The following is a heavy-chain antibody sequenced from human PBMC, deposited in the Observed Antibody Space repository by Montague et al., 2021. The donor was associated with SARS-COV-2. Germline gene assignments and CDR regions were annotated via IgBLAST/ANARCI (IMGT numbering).Heavy chain of an antibody. D-gene: IGHD5-12*01. CDR2: IYYSGGANXXPSLGT. J-gene: IGHJ4*02. CDR3: ARGSGYSGYALAY. Sequence: SETLSLTCTVSGDSINNYYWSWIRQSPGKGLEYIGYIYYSGGANXXPSLGTNYNPSFESRVAISLDTSKNQFSLNLSSVTTADTAVYYCARGSGYSGYALAYWGQGTLVTVSS. CDR1: GDSINNYY. V-gene: IGHV4-59*01.